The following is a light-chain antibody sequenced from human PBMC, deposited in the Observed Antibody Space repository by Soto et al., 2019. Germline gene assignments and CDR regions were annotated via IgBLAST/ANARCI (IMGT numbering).Light chain of an antibody. CDR3: AAWDDSLNGPA. CDR1: YSNIGIND. V-gene: IGLV1-44*01. J-gene: IGLJ2*01. Sequence: QSVLSQPPSASGTTGQTVTVSCSGTYSNIGINDVHWYRQLSGTAPQILIYDTSQRATGVPDRFSGSRSGTSASLVISGLQTEDEADYHCAAWDDSLNGPAFGGGTKLTVL. CDR2: DTS.